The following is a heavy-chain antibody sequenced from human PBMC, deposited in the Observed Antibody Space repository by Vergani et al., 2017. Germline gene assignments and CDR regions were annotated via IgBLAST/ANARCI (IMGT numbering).Heavy chain of an antibody. V-gene: IGHV3-72*01. Sequence: EVQLVESGGGLVQPGGSLRLSCAASGFTFSSYSMNWVRQAPGKGLEWVGRTRNKANSYTTEYAASVKGRFTISRDDSKNSLYLQMNSLKTEDTAVYYCRLVYATLFDYWGQGTLVTVSS. CDR3: RLVYATLFDY. CDR1: GFTFSSYS. D-gene: IGHD2-8*01. CDR2: TRNKANSYTT. J-gene: IGHJ4*02.